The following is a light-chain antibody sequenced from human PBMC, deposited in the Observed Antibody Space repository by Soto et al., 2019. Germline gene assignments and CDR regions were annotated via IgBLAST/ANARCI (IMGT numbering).Light chain of an antibody. Sequence: QSVLTQPPSASGTPGQGVTISCSGSSSDIGSNTVNWYQQLPGTAPKLLIYFNNQRPSGVPDRFSGSKSGTSASLAISGLKSEDEAQYYCAAWDDSLNGPVFGGGTKLTVL. J-gene: IGLJ3*02. CDR2: FNN. V-gene: IGLV1-44*01. CDR1: SSDIGSNT. CDR3: AAWDDSLNGPV.